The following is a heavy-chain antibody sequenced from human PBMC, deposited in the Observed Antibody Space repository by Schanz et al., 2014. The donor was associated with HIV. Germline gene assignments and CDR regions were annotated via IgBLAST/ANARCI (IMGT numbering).Heavy chain of an antibody. CDR1: GFTFSSYA. CDR2: MSHDGFSK. CDR3: ARSPFNAMDV. Sequence: QVQLVESGGGVVQPGRSLRLSCAASGFTFSSYAMHWVRQAPGKGLEWVAGMSHDGFSKYFADSVKGRFAISREDSKNTVHLQMDSLRPEDTAVYYCARSPFNAMDVWGQGTPVTVSS. V-gene: IGHV3-30*09. J-gene: IGHJ6*02.